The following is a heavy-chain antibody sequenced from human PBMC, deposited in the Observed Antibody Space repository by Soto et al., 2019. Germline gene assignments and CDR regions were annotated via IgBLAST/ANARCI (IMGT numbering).Heavy chain of an antibody. D-gene: IGHD6-19*01. V-gene: IGHV3-23*01. CDR2: INRDGGSP. Sequence: GGSLRLSCVASGFTFSTYTMSWVRQAPGKGLEWVSSINRDGGSPYYADSVQGRFSISRDNSKNTLYLQMNSLRGEDTAVYYCAKSISLRLVPREAWGQGTLVTVSS. CDR1: GFTFSTYT. J-gene: IGHJ5*02. CDR3: AKSISLRLVPREA.